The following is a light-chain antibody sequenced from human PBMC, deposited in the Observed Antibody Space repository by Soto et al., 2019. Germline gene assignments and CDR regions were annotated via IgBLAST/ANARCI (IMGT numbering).Light chain of an antibody. CDR1: QSVLYSSNNKNY. Sequence: DIVMTQSPDSLAVSLGERATINCKSSQSVLYSSNNKNYLAWYQQKPGQPPKLLIYWASTRESGVPDRFSGSGSGTDFTLTISSLQAEDVAVYYCHHYYGTSATFGPGTKVDIK. CDR2: WAS. V-gene: IGKV4-1*01. J-gene: IGKJ3*01. CDR3: HHYYGTSAT.